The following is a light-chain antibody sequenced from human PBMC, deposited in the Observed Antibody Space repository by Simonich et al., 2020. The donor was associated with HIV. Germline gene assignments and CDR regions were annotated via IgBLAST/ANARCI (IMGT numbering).Light chain of an antibody. V-gene: IGKV3-20*01. J-gene: IGKJ4*01. Sequence: EIVLTQSPGTLSLSPGERATLSCRASQSVSSSYLAWYQQKPGQAPRLLIYGASGRATGIPDRFSGSGSGTEFTLTISSLQSEDFAVYYCQQYNNWPPAFGGGTKVEIK. CDR2: GAS. CDR3: QQYNNWPPA. CDR1: QSVSSSY.